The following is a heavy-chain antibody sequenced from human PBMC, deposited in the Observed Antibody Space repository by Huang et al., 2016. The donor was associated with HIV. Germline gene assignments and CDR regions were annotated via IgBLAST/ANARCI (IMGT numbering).Heavy chain of an antibody. CDR3: ARENLINWFDP. CDR1: TFPFNSDT. V-gene: IGHV3-21*01. J-gene: IGHJ5*02. CDR2: ISSNGNYL. D-gene: IGHD2-21*01. Sequence: EEQLVESGGGLVKPGGSLRLSCAASTFPFNSDTMNWGRQAPGKGLEWVASISSNGNYLYYTDSVKGRFNISRDNAKKSLYLQMDSLRVDDTAVYYCARENLINWFDPWGPGTLVTVSS.